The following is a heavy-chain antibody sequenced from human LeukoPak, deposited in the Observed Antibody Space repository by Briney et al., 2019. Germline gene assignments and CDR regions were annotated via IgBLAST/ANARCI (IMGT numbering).Heavy chain of an antibody. CDR3: ARLRGFGMLSGYYYMDV. V-gene: IGHV4-39*01. J-gene: IGHJ6*03. D-gene: IGHD3-10*01. CDR2: IYYRGST. CDR1: GGSISRSSYY. Sequence: PSETLSLICTVSGGSISRSSYYWGWIRQPPWKGLECIGSIYYRGSTYYNPSLRSRVPISVKTSRNQFFLKLSSLTAADTPVINCARLRGFGMLSGYYYMDVWGKGTTVTVSS.